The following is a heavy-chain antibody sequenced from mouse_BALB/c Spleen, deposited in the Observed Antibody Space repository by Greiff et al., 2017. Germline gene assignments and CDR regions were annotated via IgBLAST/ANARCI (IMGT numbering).Heavy chain of an antibody. Sequence: VQLQQSGTVLARPGASVKMSCKASGYTFTSYWMHWVKQRPGQGLEWIGAIYPGNSDTSYNQKFKGKAKLTAVTSTSPAYMELSSLTNEDSAVYYCTREGSDYDYDEDYWGQGTTLTVAS. CDR1: GYTFTSYW. V-gene: IGHV1-5*01. CDR3: TREGSDYDYDEDY. D-gene: IGHD2-4*01. CDR2: IYPGNSDT. J-gene: IGHJ2*01.